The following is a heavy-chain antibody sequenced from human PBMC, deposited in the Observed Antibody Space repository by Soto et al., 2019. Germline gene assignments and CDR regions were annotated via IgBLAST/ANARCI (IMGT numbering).Heavy chain of an antibody. Sequence: SETLSLTCSVSNVSITSSYWNWIRQSPGKGLEWIGFVYHTGTTKYNPSLKGRVTMSIDTSRNEFSLRLTSVTTADTAFYFCARDLEGRGKFEPWGLVTQV. CDR3: ARDLEGRGKFEP. CDR2: VYHTGTT. V-gene: IGHV4-59*01. CDR1: NVSITSSY. J-gene: IGHJ5*01.